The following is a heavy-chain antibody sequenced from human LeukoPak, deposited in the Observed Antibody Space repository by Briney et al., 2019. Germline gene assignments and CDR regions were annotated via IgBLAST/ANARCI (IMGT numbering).Heavy chain of an antibody. V-gene: IGHV3-48*02. CDR1: GFTFNTYT. Sequence: GGSLRLSCAASGFTFNTYTMKWVRQAPGKGLEWVSYISTSGTFIHYADSVKGRFTISRDNAKSSLYLQMNSLRDEDTAVYFCAREGHHGALDIWGQGTMVTVSS. CDR2: ISTSGTFI. CDR3: AREGHHGALDI. D-gene: IGHD5-24*01. J-gene: IGHJ3*02.